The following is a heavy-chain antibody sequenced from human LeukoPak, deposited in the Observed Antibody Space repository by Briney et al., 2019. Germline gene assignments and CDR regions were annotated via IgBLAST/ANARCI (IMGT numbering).Heavy chain of an antibody. Sequence: GGSLRLSCAASGFTFSSYAMHWVRQAPGKGLEWVAVISYDGSNKYYADSVKGRFTISRDNSKNTLYLQMNSLRAEDTAVYYCARDPRYYDSSGYRWGQGTLVTVSS. CDR3: ARDPRYYDSSGYR. J-gene: IGHJ5*02. CDR1: GFTFSSYA. V-gene: IGHV3-30*04. D-gene: IGHD3-22*01. CDR2: ISYDGSNK.